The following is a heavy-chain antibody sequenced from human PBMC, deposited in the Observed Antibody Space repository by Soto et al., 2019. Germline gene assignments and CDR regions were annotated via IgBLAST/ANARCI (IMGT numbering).Heavy chain of an antibody. V-gene: IGHV1-18*01. CDR3: ARDDPVRIAAQNWFDP. Sequence: ASVRVSCKASGYTFTSYGISWVRQAPGQGLEWMGWISAYNGNTNYAQKLQGRVTMTTDTSTSKAYMELRSLRSDDTAVYYCARDDPVRIAAQNWFDPWGQGTLVTVSS. J-gene: IGHJ5*02. CDR1: GYTFTSYG. D-gene: IGHD6-6*01. CDR2: ISAYNGNT.